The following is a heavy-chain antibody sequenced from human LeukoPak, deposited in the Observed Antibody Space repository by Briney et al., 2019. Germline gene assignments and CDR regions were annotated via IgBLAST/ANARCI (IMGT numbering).Heavy chain of an antibody. D-gene: IGHD3-3*01. V-gene: IGHV4-34*01. CDR2: INHSGST. CDR3: ARQSRFLEWPRRWFDP. J-gene: IGHJ5*02. Sequence: SETLSLTCAVYGGSFSGYYWSWIRQPPGKGLEWIGEINHSGSTNYNPSLKSRVTISVDTSKNQFSLKLSSVTAADTAVYYCARQSRFLEWPRRWFDPWGQGTLVTVSS. CDR1: GGSFSGYY.